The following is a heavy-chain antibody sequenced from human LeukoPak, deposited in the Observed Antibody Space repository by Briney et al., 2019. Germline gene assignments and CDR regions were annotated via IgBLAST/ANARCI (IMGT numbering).Heavy chain of an antibody. D-gene: IGHD5-24*01. CDR3: ARGRVEMATIDFDY. V-gene: IGHV4-61*02. Sequence: SETLSLTCTVSGDSISSGSYYWSWIRQPAGKGLEWIGRIYTSGSTNYNPSLKSRVTISVDTSKNQFSLKLSSVTAADTAMYYCARGRVEMATIDFDYWGQGTLVTVSS. CDR1: GDSISSGSYY. CDR2: IYTSGST. J-gene: IGHJ4*02.